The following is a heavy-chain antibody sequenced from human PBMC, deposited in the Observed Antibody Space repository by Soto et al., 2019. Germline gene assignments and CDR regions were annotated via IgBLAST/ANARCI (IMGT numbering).Heavy chain of an antibody. V-gene: IGHV1-18*01. CDR3: VRGTSLGYFQY. D-gene: IGHD3-10*01. CDR2: ISGDNGDT. CDR1: GYTFTNYG. Sequence: QVQLVQSGAEVKKPGASVKVSCKASGYTFTNYGTSWVRQAPGQGLEYMGWISGDNGDTHYAQKVQGRVTITTDTSTNTVYMERRSRRPDDTAVYYCVRGTSLGYFQYWGQGTLVTVSS. J-gene: IGHJ1*01.